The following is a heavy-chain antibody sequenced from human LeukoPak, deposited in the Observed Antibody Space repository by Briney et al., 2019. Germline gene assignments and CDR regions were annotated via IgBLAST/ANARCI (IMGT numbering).Heavy chain of an antibody. Sequence: GGSLRLSCAASEFIFSYYPMNWVRQAPGKGLEWVSLIGSDDKTYYRDSVNGRFTISRDSSKNTLYLQMNSLRAEDTAVYYCAKDRLRGFYSSGWYDYWGQGTLVTVSS. V-gene: IGHV3-23*01. D-gene: IGHD6-19*01. CDR3: AKDRLRGFYSSGWYDY. CDR1: EFIFSYYP. J-gene: IGHJ4*02. CDR2: IGSDDKT.